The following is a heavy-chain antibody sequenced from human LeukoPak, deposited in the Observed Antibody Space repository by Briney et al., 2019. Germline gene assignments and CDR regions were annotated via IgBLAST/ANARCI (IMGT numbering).Heavy chain of an antibody. Sequence: GASVKVSCKASGGTFSSYAISWVRQAPGQGLEWMGGIIPIFGTANYAQKLQGRVTITADESTSTAYMELSSLRSEDTAVYYCATVDIVATILNWGQGTLVTVSS. CDR1: GGTFSSYA. CDR3: ATVDIVATILN. J-gene: IGHJ4*02. D-gene: IGHD5-12*01. V-gene: IGHV1-69*13. CDR2: IIPIFGTA.